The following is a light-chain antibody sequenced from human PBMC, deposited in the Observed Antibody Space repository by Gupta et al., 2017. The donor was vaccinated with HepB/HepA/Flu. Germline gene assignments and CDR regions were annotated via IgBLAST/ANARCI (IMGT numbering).Light chain of an antibody. CDR3: QQYDNLPVT. Sequence: DIQMTQSPSSLSASVGDRVTITCQASQDISNYLNWYQQKPGKAPKLLIYDASNLETGVPSRFSGSGSGTDFISTISSLQPEDIATYYCQQYDNLPVTFGQGTRLEIK. CDR2: DAS. CDR1: QDISNY. V-gene: IGKV1-33*01. J-gene: IGKJ5*01.